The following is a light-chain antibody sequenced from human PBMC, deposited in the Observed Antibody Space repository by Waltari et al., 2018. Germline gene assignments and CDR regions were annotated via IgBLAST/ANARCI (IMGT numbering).Light chain of an antibody. CDR3: CSYAGSYTWV. Sequence: QSALTQPRSVSGSPGQSVTISCTGTSSDVGGYNHVSWYQQHPGKAPKLMIYDVSKRPSGVPDRFSGSKSGNTASRTISGLQAEDEADYYCCSYAGSYTWVFGGGTKLTVL. CDR1: SSDVGGYNH. V-gene: IGLV2-11*01. CDR2: DVS. J-gene: IGLJ3*02.